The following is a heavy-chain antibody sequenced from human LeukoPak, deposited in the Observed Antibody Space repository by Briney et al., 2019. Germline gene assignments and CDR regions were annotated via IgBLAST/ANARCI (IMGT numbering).Heavy chain of an antibody. D-gene: IGHD2/OR15-2a*01. J-gene: IGHJ4*02. CDR3: AGHHPRNTVDF. CDR1: GGSIGSGGYY. Sequence: NPSETLSLTCTVSGGSIGSGGYYWSWIRQHPGKGLEWIAYISDIGSINYNPSLKSRVTISLDTSKNQFSLKLSSVTAADTAVYYCAGHHPRNTVDFWGQGTLVTVSS. CDR2: ISDIGSI. V-gene: IGHV4-61*08.